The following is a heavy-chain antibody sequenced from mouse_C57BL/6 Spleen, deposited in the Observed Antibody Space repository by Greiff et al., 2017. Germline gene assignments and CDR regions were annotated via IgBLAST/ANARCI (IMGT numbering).Heavy chain of an antibody. CDR3: ARYGDDYDSAMDY. Sequence: EVKLMESGGGLVQPGGSLSLSCAASGFTFTDYYMSWVRQPPGKALEWLGFIRNKANGYTTEYSASVKGRFTISRDNSQSILYLQMNALRAEDSATYYCARYGDDYDSAMDYWGQGTSVTVSS. CDR2: IRNKANGYTT. D-gene: IGHD2-4*01. CDR1: GFTFTDYY. J-gene: IGHJ4*01. V-gene: IGHV7-3*01.